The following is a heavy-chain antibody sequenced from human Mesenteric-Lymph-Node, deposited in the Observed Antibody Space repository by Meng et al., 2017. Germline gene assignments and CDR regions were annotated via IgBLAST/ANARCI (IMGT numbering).Heavy chain of an antibody. J-gene: IGHJ4*02. V-gene: IGHV4-59*12. D-gene: IGHD6-19*01. CDR3: AGLYSSGWYSDY. Sequence: GSLRLSCTVSTDSISSDYWSWFRLPPGKGLEWIGYINYSGTTKSNASLKSRVTISVDTSKNQFSLKLSSVTAADTAVYYCAGLYSSGWYSDYWGQGTLVTVSS. CDR2: INYSGTT. CDR1: TDSISSDY.